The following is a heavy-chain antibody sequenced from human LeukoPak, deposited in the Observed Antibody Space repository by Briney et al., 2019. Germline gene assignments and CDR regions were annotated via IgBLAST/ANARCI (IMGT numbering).Heavy chain of an antibody. J-gene: IGHJ4*02. CDR3: ARGVGGIYY. CDR1: GGSISSYY. CDR2: IYYSGST. Sequence: SETLSLTCTVSGGSISSYYWSWIRQPPGKGLEWIGYIYYSGSTNYNPSLKSRVTISVDTSKNQFSLKLSSVTAADTAVYYCARGVGGIYYWGQGTLVTVSS. V-gene: IGHV4-59*01. D-gene: IGHD1-26*01.